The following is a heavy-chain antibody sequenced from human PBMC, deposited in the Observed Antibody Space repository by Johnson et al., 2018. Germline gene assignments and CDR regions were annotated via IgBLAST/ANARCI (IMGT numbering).Heavy chain of an antibody. J-gene: IGHJ3*02. CDR2: IITIFGTA. Sequence: QVQLVESGAEVKEPGSSVEVSCKASGGTFSSYAISWVRQAPGQGLEWMGGIITIFGTANYAEKLQGRVTITADESTSTAYRELSSLRSEAPAVYHCARPDYGGNSDAFDIWGQGTMVTVSS. CDR3: ARPDYGGNSDAFDI. D-gene: IGHD4-23*01. V-gene: IGHV1-69*01. CDR1: GGTFSSYA.